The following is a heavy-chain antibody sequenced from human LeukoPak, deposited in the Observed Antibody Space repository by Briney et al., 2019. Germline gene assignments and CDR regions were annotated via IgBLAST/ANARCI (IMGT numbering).Heavy chain of an antibody. J-gene: IGHJ6*03. CDR3: ARSSNCSGGSCYYYYMDV. CDR2: IYYSGST. D-gene: IGHD2-15*01. V-gene: IGHV4-39*07. Sequence: PSETLSLTCTVSGGSISSSSYYWGWIRQPPGKGLEWIGSIYYSGSTNYNPPLKSRVTISVDTSKNQFSLKLGSVAAADTAVYYCARSSNCSGGSCYYYYMDVWGKGTTVTVSS. CDR1: GGSISSSSYY.